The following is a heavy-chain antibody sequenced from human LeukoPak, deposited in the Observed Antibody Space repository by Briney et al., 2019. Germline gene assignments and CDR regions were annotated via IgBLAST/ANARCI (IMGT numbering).Heavy chain of an antibody. Sequence: PGGSLRLSCAASGFTFSSHATSWVRQAPGKGLEWVSAISGSGGSTYYADSVKGRFTISRDNSKNTLYLQMNSLRAEDTAVYYCAKDPGGFYYYYGMDVWGQGTTVTVSS. CDR3: AKDPGGFYYYYGMDV. D-gene: IGHD3-10*01. J-gene: IGHJ6*02. V-gene: IGHV3-23*01. CDR2: ISGSGGST. CDR1: GFTFSSHA.